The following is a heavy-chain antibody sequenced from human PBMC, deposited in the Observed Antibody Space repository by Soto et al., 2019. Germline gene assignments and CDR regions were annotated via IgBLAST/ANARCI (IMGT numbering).Heavy chain of an antibody. CDR3: AKDAYLPVRTTAHGGGGLDH. V-gene: IGHV3-30*18. CDR2: ISRDGNNK. CDR1: GFTFRFYD. J-gene: IGHJ4*02. Sequence: QVQLVESGGGVVQPGKSLRLSCATSGFTFRFYDMHWVRQAPGKGLEWLAVISRDGNNKDYGDSVKGRLTISRDNSQNTLFVEMDSLRVEDSAVYYWAKDAYLPVRTTAHGGGGLDHWGRGTLVTVSS. D-gene: IGHD4-4*01.